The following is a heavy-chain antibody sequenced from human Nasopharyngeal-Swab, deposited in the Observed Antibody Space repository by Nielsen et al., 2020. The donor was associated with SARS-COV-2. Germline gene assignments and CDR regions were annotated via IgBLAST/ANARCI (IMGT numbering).Heavy chain of an antibody. D-gene: IGHD2-2*02. V-gene: IGHV3-23*01. Sequence: GESLKISCAASGFTFSSYAMSWVRQAPGKGLEWVSAISGSGGSTYYADSAKGRFTISRDNSKNTLYLQMNSLRAEDTAVYYCAKCPYCSSTSCYTCYYYGMDVWGQGTTVTVSS. J-gene: IGHJ6*02. CDR1: GFTFSSYA. CDR2: ISGSGGST. CDR3: AKCPYCSSTSCYTCYYYGMDV.